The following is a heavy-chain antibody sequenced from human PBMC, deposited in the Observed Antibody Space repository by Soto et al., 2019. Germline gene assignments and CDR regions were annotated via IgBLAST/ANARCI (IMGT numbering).Heavy chain of an antibody. CDR3: AHLAGWEPQGRDAFDI. J-gene: IGHJ3*02. CDR1: GFSLSTSGVG. D-gene: IGHD1-26*01. CDR2: IYWDDDK. V-gene: IGHV2-5*02. Sequence: SGPTLVNPTQILTLTCTFSGFSLSTSGVGVGWIRQPPGKALEWLALIYWDDDKRYSPSLKSRLTITKDTSKNQVVLTMTNMDPVDTATYYCAHLAGWEPQGRDAFDIWGQGTMVTVSS.